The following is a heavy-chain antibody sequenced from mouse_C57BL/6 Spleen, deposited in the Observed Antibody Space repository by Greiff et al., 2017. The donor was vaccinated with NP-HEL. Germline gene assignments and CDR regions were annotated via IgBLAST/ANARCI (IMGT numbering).Heavy chain of an antibody. CDR2: IYPRSGNT. J-gene: IGHJ4*01. V-gene: IGHV1-81*01. D-gene: IGHD2-4*01. CDR1: GYTFTSYG. Sequence: QVQLQQSGAELARPGASVKLSCKASGYTFTSYGISWVKQRTGQGLEWIGEIYPRSGNTYYNEKFKGKATLTADKSSSTGYLELRRLTSEDSAVYFYARATYDYDDAMDYWGQGTSVTVSS. CDR3: ARATYDYDDAMDY.